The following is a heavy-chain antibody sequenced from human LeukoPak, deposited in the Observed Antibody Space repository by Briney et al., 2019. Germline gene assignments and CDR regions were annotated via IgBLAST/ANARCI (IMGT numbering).Heavy chain of an antibody. D-gene: IGHD3-10*01. CDR1: GFTFSSYG. V-gene: IGHV3-30*18. Sequence: PGGSLRLSCAASGFTFSSYGMHWVRQAPGKGLEWVAVISYDGSNKYYADSVKGRFTISRDNSKNTLYLQMNSLRAEDTAVYYCAKVPFPMYPGSPIWGYFDYWGQGTLVTVSS. CDR2: ISYDGSNK. J-gene: IGHJ4*02. CDR3: AKVPFPMYPGSPIWGYFDY.